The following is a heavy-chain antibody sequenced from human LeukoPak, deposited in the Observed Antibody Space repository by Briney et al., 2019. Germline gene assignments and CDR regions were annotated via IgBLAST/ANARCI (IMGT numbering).Heavy chain of an antibody. CDR2: ISGSGGTT. D-gene: IGHD1-26*01. CDR3: AKGSSPF. J-gene: IGHJ4*02. CDR1: GFTFNNYA. V-gene: IGHV3-23*01. Sequence: GGSLRLSCAASGFTFNNYAMSWVRHAPGKGLEWVSGISGSGGTTYYADSVTGRFTISRDTSKNTLYLQMNSLRVEDTAVYYCAKGSSPFWGQGTLVTVSS.